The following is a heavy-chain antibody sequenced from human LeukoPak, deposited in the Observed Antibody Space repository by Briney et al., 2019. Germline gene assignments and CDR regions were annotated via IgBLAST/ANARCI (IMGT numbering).Heavy chain of an antibody. CDR3: ARDPGIAAVRD. CDR2: IKQDGSEK. Sequence: GPLRLSCAASGFTFSSYWMSWVRQAPGKGLEWVASIKQDGSEKYYVDSVKGRFTISRDNAKNSLYLQMNSLRAEDTAVYYCARDPGIAAVRDWGQGTLVTVSS. J-gene: IGHJ4*02. D-gene: IGHD6-13*01. V-gene: IGHV3-7*01. CDR1: GFTFSSYW.